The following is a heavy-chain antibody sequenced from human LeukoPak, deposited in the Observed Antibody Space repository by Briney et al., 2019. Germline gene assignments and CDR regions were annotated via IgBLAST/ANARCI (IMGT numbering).Heavy chain of an antibody. CDR3: AREVYYVGSGYYHPGGFDY. CDR1: GFTFSNYS. J-gene: IGHJ4*02. D-gene: IGHD3-22*01. Sequence: GGSLRLSCAASGFTFSNYSMNWVRQAPGKGLEWLSYISSGSRTIYYADSVKGRFTISRDNAKTSLYLQMNSLRAEDTAVYYCAREVYYVGSGYYHPGGFDYWGQGTLVTVSS. V-gene: IGHV3-48*01. CDR2: ISSGSRTI.